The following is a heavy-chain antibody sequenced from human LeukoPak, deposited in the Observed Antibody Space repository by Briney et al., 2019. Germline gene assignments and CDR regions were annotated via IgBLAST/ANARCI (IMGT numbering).Heavy chain of an antibody. CDR3: AREYPRAFDI. Sequence: SVKVSCEASGGTFSTYTMIWVRQAPGQGLEWMGRIITTLGIANYAQKFQGRVTITADKSTSTAYMELSSLRSEDTAMYFCAREYPRAFDIWGQGTMVTVSS. J-gene: IGHJ3*02. D-gene: IGHD2-2*02. V-gene: IGHV1-69*04. CDR1: GGTFSTYT. CDR2: IITTLGIA.